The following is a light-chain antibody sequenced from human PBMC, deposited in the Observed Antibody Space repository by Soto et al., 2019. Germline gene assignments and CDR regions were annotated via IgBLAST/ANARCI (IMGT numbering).Light chain of an antibody. CDR2: WAS. V-gene: IGKV4-1*01. CDR1: QNILYTNNKNY. J-gene: IGKJ4*01. CDR3: QQCYSAPLT. Sequence: DIVMTQSPDSLAVSQGERATINCKSSQNILYTNNKNYLVWYQQKPGQPPKLLISWASTRESGVPDRFSGSGSGTDFTLTISSLQADDVAVYYCQQCYSAPLTFGGGTKVEI.